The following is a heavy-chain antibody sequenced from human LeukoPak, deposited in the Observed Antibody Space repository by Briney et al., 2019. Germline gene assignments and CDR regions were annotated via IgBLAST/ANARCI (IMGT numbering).Heavy chain of an antibody. CDR1: GYSFTSYW. CDR2: IYPGDSDT. CDR3: ARQHSSGWNYYYYMDV. D-gene: IGHD6-19*01. Sequence: GESLKISCKGSGYSFTSYWIGWVRQMPGKGLEWMGIIYPGDSDTRYSPSFQGQATISADKSISTAHLQWSSLKASDTAMYYCARQHSSGWNYYYYMDVWGKGTTVTVSS. V-gene: IGHV5-51*01. J-gene: IGHJ6*03.